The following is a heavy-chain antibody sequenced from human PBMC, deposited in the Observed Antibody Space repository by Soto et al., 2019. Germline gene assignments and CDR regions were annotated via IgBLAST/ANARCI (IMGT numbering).Heavy chain of an antibody. Sequence: SETLSLTCTVSGGSISSYYWSWIRQPPGKGLEWIGYIYYSGSTNYNPSLKSRVTISVDTSKNQFSLKLSSVTAADTAVYYCARCRITMVRGVIKGNWFDPWGQGTLVTVSS. J-gene: IGHJ5*02. D-gene: IGHD3-10*01. CDR1: GGSISSYY. CDR2: IYYSGST. CDR3: ARCRITMVRGVIKGNWFDP. V-gene: IGHV4-59*01.